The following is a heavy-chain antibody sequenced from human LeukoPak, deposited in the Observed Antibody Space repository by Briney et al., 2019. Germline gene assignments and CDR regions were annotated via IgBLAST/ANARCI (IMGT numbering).Heavy chain of an antibody. CDR3: ARVATKVTLFDY. V-gene: IGHV4-59*01. CDR2: IYYSGST. D-gene: IGHD4-17*01. Sequence: SETLSLTCTVSGGSISSYYRSWIRQPPGKGLEWIGYIYYSGSTNYNPSLKSRVTISVDTSKNQFSLKLSSVTAADTAVYYCARVATKVTLFDYWGQGTLVTVSS. J-gene: IGHJ4*02. CDR1: GGSISSYY.